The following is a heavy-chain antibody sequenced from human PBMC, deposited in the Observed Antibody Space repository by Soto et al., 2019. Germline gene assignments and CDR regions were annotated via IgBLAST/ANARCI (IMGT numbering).Heavy chain of an antibody. J-gene: IGHJ5*02. Sequence: SETLSLTCAVSGGSISSGGYFWSWIRQPPGKGLEWIGYIYHSGSTYYNPSLMSRVTISVDRSKNQFSLKLSSVTAADTAVYYCARANDWFDPWGQETLVTVSS. CDR2: IYHSGST. V-gene: IGHV4-30-2*01. CDR1: GGSISSGGYF. CDR3: ARANDWFDP. D-gene: IGHD7-27*01.